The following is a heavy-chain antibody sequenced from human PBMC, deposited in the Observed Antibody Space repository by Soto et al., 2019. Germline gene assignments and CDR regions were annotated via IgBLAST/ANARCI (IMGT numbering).Heavy chain of an antibody. D-gene: IGHD6-19*01. V-gene: IGHV5-51*01. CDR1: GYSFTSYW. CDR3: ARISVAGFSIGCYGMDV. Sequence: GESLKISCKGSGYSFTSYWIGWVRQMPVKGLEWMGIIYPGDSDTRYSPSFQGQVTISADKSISTAYLQWSSLKASDTAMYYCARISVAGFSIGCYGMDVWSQGTTVIGSS. CDR2: IYPGDSDT. J-gene: IGHJ6*02.